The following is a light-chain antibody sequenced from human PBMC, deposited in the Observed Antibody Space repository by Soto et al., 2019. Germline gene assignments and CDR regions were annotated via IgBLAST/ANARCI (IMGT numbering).Light chain of an antibody. CDR2: GSS. J-gene: IGKJ1*01. CDR3: QHYGSSGT. CDR1: QSVSRSY. Sequence: DIVLTQSPGTLSLSPGSRSTLSCRASQSVSRSYLAWYQQKPGQAPRLLIYGSSNRATGIPDRISGSGAGTDFTLTSGRLDPEYVAVYYCQHYGSSGTFCQGTKVDIK. V-gene: IGKV3-20*01.